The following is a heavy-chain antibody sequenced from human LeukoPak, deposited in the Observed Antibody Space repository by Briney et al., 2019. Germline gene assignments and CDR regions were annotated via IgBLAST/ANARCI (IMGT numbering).Heavy chain of an antibody. J-gene: IGHJ4*02. CDR3: ARGASTYSDY. CDR1: GFTFSDYW. V-gene: IGHV3-74*01. CDR2: LTSDGRST. Sequence: GGSLRLSCAASGFTFSDYWMHWVRQALGKGLVWVSRLTSDGRSTSYADSVKGRFTMSRDNAKNTLFLQMNSLRDEDTAVYYCARGASTYSDYWGQGTPVTVSS.